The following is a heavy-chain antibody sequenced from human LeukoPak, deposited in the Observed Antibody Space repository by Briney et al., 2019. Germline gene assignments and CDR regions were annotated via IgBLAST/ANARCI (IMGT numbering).Heavy chain of an antibody. CDR1: GFSLSTSGVG. CDR2: IYVDDDN. Sequence: SGPTLVNPTQPLTLPCNLSGFSLSTSGVGVAWVRQPQGKALELLTLIYVDDDNRYSPSLKSRLTITKDTSKNQVVLTMTNMDPVDTATYYCAHDEVGATGFDYWGQGTLVTVSS. J-gene: IGHJ4*02. CDR3: AHDEVGATGFDY. V-gene: IGHV2-5*02. D-gene: IGHD1-26*01.